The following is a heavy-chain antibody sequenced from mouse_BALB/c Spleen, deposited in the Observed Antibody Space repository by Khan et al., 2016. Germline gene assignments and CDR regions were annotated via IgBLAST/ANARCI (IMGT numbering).Heavy chain of an antibody. Sequence: EVQLQESGGGLVQPGGSMKLSCAASGFTFSDDWMDWVSQSPEKGLEWVAEVRTKANNHATYDADTVKGRFTISRDDTTSSVYLRMMSLRHDATGIYYCSRFGTNWDFDYWGQGTTLTVSS. CDR1: GFTFSDDW. J-gene: IGHJ2*01. CDR2: VRTKANNHAT. D-gene: IGHD4-1*01. V-gene: IGHV6-6*01. CDR3: SRFGTNWDFDY.